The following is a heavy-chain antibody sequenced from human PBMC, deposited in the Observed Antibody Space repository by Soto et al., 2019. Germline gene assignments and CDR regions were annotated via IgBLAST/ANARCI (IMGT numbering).Heavy chain of an antibody. CDR2: IYYSGSR. V-gene: IGHV4-31*03. CDR1: GGSINTVGYY. Sequence: SETLSLTCSVSGGSINTVGYYWTWIRQQPGKGLEWIGYIYYSGSRDYNPSLKSRVSMSVDASKNQFSLNLTSVTAADTAVYYCAKESGGYDSSTRYGLDVWGQGTTVTISS. J-gene: IGHJ6*02. CDR3: AKESGGYDSSTRYGLDV. D-gene: IGHD6-25*01.